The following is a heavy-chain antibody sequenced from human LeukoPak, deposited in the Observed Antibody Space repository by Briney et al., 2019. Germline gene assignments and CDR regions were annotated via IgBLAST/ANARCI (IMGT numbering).Heavy chain of an antibody. D-gene: IGHD5-12*01. CDR3: ARGIYSGYDSADY. CDR1: GFTFSSYA. Sequence: GGSLRLSCAASGFTFSSYAMSWVRQAPGKGLEWVAVISYDGSDKYYADSVKGRFTLSRDNSKNTVYLQMNSLRVEDTAVYYRARGIYSGYDSADYWGQGTLVTVSS. CDR2: ISYDGSDK. V-gene: IGHV3-30*04. J-gene: IGHJ4*02.